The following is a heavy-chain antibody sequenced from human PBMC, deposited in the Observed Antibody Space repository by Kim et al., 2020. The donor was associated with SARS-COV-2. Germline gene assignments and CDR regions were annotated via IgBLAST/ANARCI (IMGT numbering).Heavy chain of an antibody. D-gene: IGHD6-6*01. CDR1: GGTFSSYA. J-gene: IGHJ4*02. V-gene: IGHV1-69*13. CDR2: IIPIFGTA. CDR3: ASLRGTARRDLPFDY. Sequence: SVKVSCKASGGTFSSYAISWVRQAPGQGLEWMGGIIPIFGTANYAQKFQGRVTITADESTSTAYMELSSLRSEDTAVYYCASLRGTARRDLPFDYWGQGTLVTVSS.